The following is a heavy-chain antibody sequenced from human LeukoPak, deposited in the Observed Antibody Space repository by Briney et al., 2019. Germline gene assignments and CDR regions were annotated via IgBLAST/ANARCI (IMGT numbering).Heavy chain of an antibody. V-gene: IGHV3-21*01. Sequence: GGSLRLSCAASGFTLSDYHMNWVRQAPGKGLEWLSSITTISHYIYYAGAVRGRFTISRDNAKNSLYLQMNSLRVEDTAVYYCARSGGPGTYHQLRYNWFDPWGQGTLVTVSS. CDR1: GFTLSDYH. CDR2: ITTISHYI. D-gene: IGHD3-10*01. CDR3: ARSGGPGTYHQLRYNWFDP. J-gene: IGHJ5*02.